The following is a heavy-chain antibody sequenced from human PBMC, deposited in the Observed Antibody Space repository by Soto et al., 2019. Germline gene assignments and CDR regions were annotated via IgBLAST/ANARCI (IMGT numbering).Heavy chain of an antibody. V-gene: IGHV4-39*01. J-gene: IGHJ4*02. CDR2: IYYSGSA. CDR1: GGSINNSSFY. D-gene: IGHD3-10*01. CDR3: ARRPLVRGIIPYYFDS. Sequence: PSETLSLTCTVSGGSINNSSFYWGWVRQPPGKRLEWIGSIYYSGSAYYNLSLKSRLTISVDTSKNQFSLNLSSVTAADTAVYFCARRPLVRGIIPYYFDSWGQGTLVTVS.